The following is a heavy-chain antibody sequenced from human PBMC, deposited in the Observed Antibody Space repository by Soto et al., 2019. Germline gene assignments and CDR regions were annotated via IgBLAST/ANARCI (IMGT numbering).Heavy chain of an antibody. Sequence: EVQLLESGGGLVQPGGSLRLSCAASGFTFSSYGMSWVRQAPGKGLEWVSGISGSGGSTYYADSVKGRFTISRDNPKNTLYLQRNSMRAEDRAVYYCANEGRYSSSRGYFDYWGQGALVTVSS. J-gene: IGHJ4*02. D-gene: IGHD6-13*01. CDR1: GFTFSSYG. CDR3: ANEGRYSSSRGYFDY. V-gene: IGHV3-23*01. CDR2: ISGSGGST.